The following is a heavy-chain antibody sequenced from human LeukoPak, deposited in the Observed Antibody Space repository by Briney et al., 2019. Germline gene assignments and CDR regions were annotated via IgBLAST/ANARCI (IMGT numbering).Heavy chain of an antibody. V-gene: IGHV4-59*01. CDR1: GGSISSYY. Sequence: SETLSLTCTVSGGSISSYYWSWIRQPPGKGLEWIGYIYYSGSTNYNPSLKSRVTISVDTSKNQFSLKLSSVTAADTAVYYCARDLRPPSSWPRGETWFDPWGQGTLVTVSS. CDR2: IYYSGST. CDR3: ARDLRPPSSWPRGETWFDP. J-gene: IGHJ5*02. D-gene: IGHD6-13*01.